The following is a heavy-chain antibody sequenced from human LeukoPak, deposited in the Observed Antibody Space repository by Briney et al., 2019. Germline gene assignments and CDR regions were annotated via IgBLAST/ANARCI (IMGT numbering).Heavy chain of an antibody. Sequence: PSETLSLTCAVYGGSFSGYYRSWIRQPPGKGLEWIGEINHSGSTNYNPSLKSRVTISVDTSKNQFSLKLSSVTAADTAVYYCARERPPYYYGSGSYRAFDIWGQGTMVTVSS. CDR3: ARERPPYYYGSGSYRAFDI. V-gene: IGHV4-34*01. CDR2: INHSGST. J-gene: IGHJ3*02. D-gene: IGHD3-10*01. CDR1: GGSFSGYY.